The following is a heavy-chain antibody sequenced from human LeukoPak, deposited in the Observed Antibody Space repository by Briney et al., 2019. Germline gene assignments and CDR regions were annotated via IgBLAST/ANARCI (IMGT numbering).Heavy chain of an antibody. D-gene: IGHD4-17*01. CDR2: INSDGSWT. CDR3: ARDTDTVTTILDY. Sequence: GGSLRLSCAASGNYLMHWVRQAPGQGRVGVSHINSDGSWTSYADSVKGRFTISRDNAKNTLYLQMNSLRAEDTAVYYCARDTDTVTTILDYWGQGTLVTVSS. CDR1: GNYL. V-gene: IGHV3-74*01. J-gene: IGHJ4*02.